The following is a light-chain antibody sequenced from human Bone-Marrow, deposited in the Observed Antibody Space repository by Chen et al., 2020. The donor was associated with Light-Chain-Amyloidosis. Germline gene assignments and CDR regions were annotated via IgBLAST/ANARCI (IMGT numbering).Light chain of an antibody. J-gene: IGKJ5*01. CDR1: QDISDY. CDR2: DAS. V-gene: IGKV1-33*01. Sequence: DIQMTQSPSSLSTSVGDRVTITCLASQDISDYLNWYLQKPGKGPNLLIYDASHLQMGVPSRFSGSGSGTNFTLTIGSLQPDDIATDYCQQYHDLPITFGQGTRLETK. CDR3: QQYHDLPIT.